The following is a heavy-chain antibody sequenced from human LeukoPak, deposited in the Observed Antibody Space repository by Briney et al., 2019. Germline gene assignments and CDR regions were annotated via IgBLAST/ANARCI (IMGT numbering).Heavy chain of an antibody. CDR1: GFTVSSDA. CDR3: ARRAGAYSHPYDY. CDR2: IYSGGST. Sequence: GGSLRLSCTVSGFTVSSDAMSWVRPAPGKGQEWVSFIYSGGSTHYSDSVKGRFTISRDNSKNTLYLQMNSLRAEDTAVYYCARRAGAYSHPYDYWGQGTLVTVSS. D-gene: IGHD4/OR15-4a*01. V-gene: IGHV3-53*01. J-gene: IGHJ4*02.